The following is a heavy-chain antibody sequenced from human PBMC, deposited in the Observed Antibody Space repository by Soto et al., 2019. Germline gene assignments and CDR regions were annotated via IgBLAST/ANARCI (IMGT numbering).Heavy chain of an antibody. D-gene: IGHD3-10*01. CDR1: GIAFSGCG. V-gene: IGHV3-30*18. J-gene: IGHJ2*01. CDR3: AKNIVRGHWYFDL. Sequence: QVQLVESGGGVVQPGKSLSLSCAASGIAFSGCGMFWVRQTPSKGLEWVAAISSDGSQKYYADSVKGRFTISRDNSKNALYVQMNGLTTEDTAVYYCAKNIVRGHWYFDLWGRGTLVTVSS. CDR2: ISSDGSQK.